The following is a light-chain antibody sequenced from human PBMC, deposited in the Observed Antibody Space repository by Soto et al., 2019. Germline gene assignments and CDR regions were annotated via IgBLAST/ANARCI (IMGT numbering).Light chain of an antibody. Sequence: QPVLTQPPSVSDTPGQRVTISCSGSSSNIGSNTANWYQQLPGTAPRLLIYNNNQRPSGVPDRFSGSKSGTSASLAITGLQSGDEAHYYCASWDVTLEGPVFGGGTKLTVL. CDR3: ASWDVTLEGPV. CDR2: NNN. CDR1: SSNIGSNT. V-gene: IGLV1-44*01. J-gene: IGLJ3*02.